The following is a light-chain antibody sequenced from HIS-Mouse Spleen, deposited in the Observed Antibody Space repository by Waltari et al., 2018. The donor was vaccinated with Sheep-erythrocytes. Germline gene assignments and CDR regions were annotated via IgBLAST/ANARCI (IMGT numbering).Light chain of an antibody. CDR1: QSISSY. V-gene: IGKV1-39*01. CDR2: AAS. Sequence: DIQMTQSPSSLSASVGDRVTITCRASQSISSYLNWYQQKPGKAPKLLIYAASSLQSGVPSRFSGRGSETDFTLTISSLQPEDFATYYCQQSYSTPPTFGGGTTVEIK. J-gene: IGKJ4*01. CDR3: QQSYSTPPT.